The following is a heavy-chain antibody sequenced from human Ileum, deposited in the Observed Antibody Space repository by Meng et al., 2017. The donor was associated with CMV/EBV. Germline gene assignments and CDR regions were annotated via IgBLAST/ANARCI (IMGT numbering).Heavy chain of an antibody. D-gene: IGHD5-12*01. CDR2: IKPHSGDT. CDR1: GYTFTDYY. CDR3: AREIIMAARAFGY. Sequence: QVQLAQSGTEVKKPGASVKVSGKASGYTFTDYYMHWVRQAPGQGLEWMGWIKPHSGDTKYEKKFQGRVTMTSDTSISTVYMELTRLTPDDTAIYYCAREIIMAARAFGYWGQGTLVTASS. J-gene: IGHJ4*02. V-gene: IGHV1-2*02.